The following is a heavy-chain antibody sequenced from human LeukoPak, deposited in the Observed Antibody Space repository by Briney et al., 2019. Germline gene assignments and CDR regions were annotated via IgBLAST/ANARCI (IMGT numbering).Heavy chain of an antibody. CDR1: GGSFSGYY. Sequence: PSETLSLTCAVYGGSFSGYYWSWIRQPPGKGLEWIGEINHSGSTNYNPSLKSRVTISVDTSKNQFSLKLSSVTAADTAVYYFERGSLEALPAYWGQGTLVTVSS. CDR2: INHSGST. J-gene: IGHJ4*02. V-gene: IGHV4-34*01. CDR3: ERGSLEALPAY.